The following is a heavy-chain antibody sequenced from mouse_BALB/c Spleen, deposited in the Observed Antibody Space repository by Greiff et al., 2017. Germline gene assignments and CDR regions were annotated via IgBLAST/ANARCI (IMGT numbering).Heavy chain of an antibody. J-gene: IGHJ1*01. Sequence: QVQLQQSGPELVKPGASVKISCKASGYTFTDYYINWVKQKPGQGLEWIGWIYPGSGNTKYNEKFKGKATLTVDTSSSTAYMQLSSLTSEDTAVYFCARQIYYYGPGASHFDVWGAGTTVTVSS. CDR1: GYTFTDYY. CDR2: IYPGSGNT. D-gene: IGHD1-1*01. CDR3: ARQIYYYGPGASHFDV. V-gene: IGHV1-84*02.